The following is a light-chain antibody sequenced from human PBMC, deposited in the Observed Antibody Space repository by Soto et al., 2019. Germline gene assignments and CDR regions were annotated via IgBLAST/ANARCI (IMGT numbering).Light chain of an antibody. J-gene: IGKJ2*01. CDR2: AAS. CDR3: QQTRRAPRN. Sequence: DIQMTQSPASLSASVGDRVAITCRASQPISSYLNWYQHKPGKAPTLLIYAASNLQGGVPSRFIGSGYGTNFTLGISGLELEDLATCSCQQTRRAPRNFGPGTKLEIK. V-gene: IGKV1-39*01. CDR1: QPISSY.